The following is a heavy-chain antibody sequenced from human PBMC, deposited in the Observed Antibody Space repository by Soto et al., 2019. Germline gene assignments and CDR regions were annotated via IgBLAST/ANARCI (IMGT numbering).Heavy chain of an antibody. V-gene: IGHV3-30*18. D-gene: IGHD6-19*01. CDR1: GFTFSDHV. CDR2: ISYHGGNA. Sequence: VHLVESGGGVVQPGRSLRLSCAASGFTFSDHVMHWVRQAPGKGLEWVAAISYHGGNADYAVSVNGRFIVSRDNSKNTVFRQMNGLRPEDTALCYCAKSDREAGYSSGWARYLDYYYGMDVWGQGTTVTVSS. J-gene: IGHJ6*02. CDR3: AKSDREAGYSSGWARYLDYYYGMDV.